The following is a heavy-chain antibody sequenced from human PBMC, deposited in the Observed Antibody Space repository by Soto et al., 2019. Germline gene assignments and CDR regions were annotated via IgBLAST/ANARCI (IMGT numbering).Heavy chain of an antibody. CDR3: AKGVTMVRGINWFDP. Sequence: QVQLVESGXXXVQXXXXXRLSCXXXXXXXXSYGXXXXXXAXGKGLEWVAVISYDGSNKYYADSVKGRFTISRDNSKNTLYLQMNSLRAEDTAVYYCAKGVTMVRGINWFDPWGQGTLVTVSS. J-gene: IGHJ5*02. CDR1: XXXXXSYG. D-gene: IGHD3-10*01. CDR2: ISYDGSNK. V-gene: IGHV3-30*18.